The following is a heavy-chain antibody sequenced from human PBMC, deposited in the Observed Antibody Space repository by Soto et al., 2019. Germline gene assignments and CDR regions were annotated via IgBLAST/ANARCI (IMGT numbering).Heavy chain of an antibody. J-gene: IGHJ3*02. V-gene: IGHV4-39*01. CDR1: GGSISSSSYY. CDR2: IYYSGST. Sequence: QLQLQESGPGLVKPSETLSLTCTVSGGSISSSSYYWGWIRQPPGKGLEWIGSIYYSGSTYYNPSLKSRITISVDTSKNQFSLKLSSVTAADTAVYYCSVSHLTHTSPHIWGQGTMVTVSS. CDR3: SVSHLTHTSPHI. D-gene: IGHD3-16*01.